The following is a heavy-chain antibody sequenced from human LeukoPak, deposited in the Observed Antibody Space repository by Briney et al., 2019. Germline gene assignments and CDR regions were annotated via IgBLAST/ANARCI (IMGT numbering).Heavy chain of an antibody. Sequence: GGSLRLSCAASGFTFSSYGMHWVRQAPGKGLEWVAFIRYDGSNKYYADSVKGRFTISRDNSKNTLYLQMNSLRAEDTAVYYCATSPPEAYSGDYFDYWGQGTLVTVSS. D-gene: IGHD2-21*01. CDR2: IRYDGSNK. V-gene: IGHV3-30*02. CDR1: GFTFSSYG. CDR3: ATSPPEAYSGDYFDY. J-gene: IGHJ4*02.